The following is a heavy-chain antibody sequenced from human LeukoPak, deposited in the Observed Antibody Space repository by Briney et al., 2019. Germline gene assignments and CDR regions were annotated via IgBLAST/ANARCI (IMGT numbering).Heavy chain of an antibody. Sequence: PGGSLRLSCAASGFTFSSYEMNWVRQAPGKGLEWVSYISSSGSTIYYADSVKGRFTISRDNAKNSLYLQMNSLRAEDTAVYYCARDRPSYSSSPFDYWGQGTLATVSS. CDR2: ISSSGSTI. D-gene: IGHD6-6*01. CDR1: GFTFSSYE. CDR3: ARDRPSYSSSPFDY. J-gene: IGHJ4*02. V-gene: IGHV3-48*03.